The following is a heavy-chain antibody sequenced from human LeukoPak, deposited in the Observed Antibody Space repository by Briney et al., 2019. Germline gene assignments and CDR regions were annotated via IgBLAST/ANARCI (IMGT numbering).Heavy chain of an antibody. J-gene: IGHJ5*02. D-gene: IGHD3-9*01. CDR1: GYTFTNYD. CDR2: MNPDTGNT. V-gene: IGHV1-8*01. Sequence: ASVKVSCKASGYTFTNYDINWVRQATGQGLEWLGWMNPDTGNTGSAQKFQGRVTTTRNTSISTAYMELSSLRSDDTAVYYCARSPNRYYDIWTGYYNIWFDPWGQGTLVTVSS. CDR3: ARSPNRYYDIWTGYYNIWFDP.